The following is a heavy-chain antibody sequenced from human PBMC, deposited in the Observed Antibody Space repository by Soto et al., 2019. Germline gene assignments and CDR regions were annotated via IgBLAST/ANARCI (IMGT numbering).Heavy chain of an antibody. D-gene: IGHD3-10*01. CDR3: VRTRSSHIAEYGSGSLRSPAFDY. Sequence: LPLTCAVSGYSISSSNWWGWIRQPPGKGLEWIGYIYYSGSTYYNPSLKSRVTMSVDTFKNQFSLKLSSVTAVDTAVYYCVRTRSSHIAEYGSGSLRSPAFDYWGQETLVTVSS. V-gene: IGHV4-28*01. J-gene: IGHJ4*02. CDR2: IYYSGST. CDR1: GYSISSSNW.